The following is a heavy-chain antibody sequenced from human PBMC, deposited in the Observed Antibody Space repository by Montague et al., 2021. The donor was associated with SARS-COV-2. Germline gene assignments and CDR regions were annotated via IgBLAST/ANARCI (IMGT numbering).Heavy chain of an antibody. D-gene: IGHD5-24*01. CDR3: ARVFPRWLQFDPYFDY. Sequence: TLSLTCTVSGGSISSGSYYWSWIRQPAGKGLEWIGRIYTSGSTNYNPSLKSRVTISVDTSKNQFSLKLSSVTAADTAVYYCARVFPRWLQFDPYFDYWGQGTLVPVSS. J-gene: IGHJ4*02. CDR2: IYTSGST. CDR1: GGSISSGSYY. V-gene: IGHV4-61*02.